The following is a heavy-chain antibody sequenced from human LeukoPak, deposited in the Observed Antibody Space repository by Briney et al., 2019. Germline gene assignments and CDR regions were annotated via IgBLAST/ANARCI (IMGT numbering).Heavy chain of an antibody. V-gene: IGHV4-61*02. J-gene: IGHJ3*02. Sequence: PSETLSLTCTVSGGSISSGSDYWSWIRQPAGKGLEWIGRIYTSGSTNYNPSLKSRVTISVDTSKNQFSLKLSSVTAADTAVYYCARMRGGAFDIWGQGTMVTVSS. D-gene: IGHD3-16*01. CDR1: GGSISSGSDY. CDR3: ARMRGGAFDI. CDR2: IYTSGST.